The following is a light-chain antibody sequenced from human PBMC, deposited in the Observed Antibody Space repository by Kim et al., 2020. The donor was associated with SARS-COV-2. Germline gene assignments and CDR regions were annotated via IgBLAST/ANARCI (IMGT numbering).Light chain of an antibody. CDR1: QDISSW. CDR3: LHTNSVPYT. Sequence: DIQMTQSPSSVSASVGDRVIITCRASQDISSWLAWYQQKPGKVPKLLIHTASTLQTGVPSRFSGRGSGTDFTLTISGVQPEDFAAYYYLHTNSVPYTFGQGTKLEI. CDR2: TAS. J-gene: IGKJ2*01. V-gene: IGKV1-12*01.